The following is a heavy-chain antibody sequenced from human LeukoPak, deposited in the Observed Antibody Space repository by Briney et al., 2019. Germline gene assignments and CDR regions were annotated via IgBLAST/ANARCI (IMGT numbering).Heavy chain of an antibody. CDR2: IVVGSGNT. J-gene: IGHJ3*02. Sequence: SVKVSCKASGFTFTSSAVQWVRQARGQRLEWIGWIVVGSGNTNYAQKFQERVTITRDMSTSTAYMELSSLRSEDTAVYYCAAVNPGIAVADAWVAFDIWGQGTMVTVSS. V-gene: IGHV1-58*01. D-gene: IGHD6-19*01. CDR1: GFTFTSSA. CDR3: AAVNPGIAVADAWVAFDI.